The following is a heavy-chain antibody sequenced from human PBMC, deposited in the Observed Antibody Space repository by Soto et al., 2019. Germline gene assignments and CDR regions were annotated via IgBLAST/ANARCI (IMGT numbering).Heavy chain of an antibody. J-gene: IGHJ5*02. CDR1: GYTFTSYG. CDR3: ARASGSSYWFDP. CDR2: ISAYNGNT. Sequence: QVQLVQSGAEVKKPGASVKVSCKASGYTFTSYGISWVRQAPGQGLEWMGWISAYNGNTNYAQKLQGRVTMTTDTSTSAACMELRSLRSADTAVYYCARASGSSYWFDPWGQGTLVTVSS. V-gene: IGHV1-18*01. D-gene: IGHD1-26*01.